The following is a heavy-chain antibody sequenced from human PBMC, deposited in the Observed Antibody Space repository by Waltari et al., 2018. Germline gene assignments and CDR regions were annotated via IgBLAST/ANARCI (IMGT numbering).Heavy chain of an antibody. V-gene: IGHV3-7*01. D-gene: IGHD2-15*01. CDR1: GFTFSSYW. J-gene: IGHJ4*03. CDR2: IKQDGSEK. Sequence: EVQLVESGGGLVQPGGSLRLSCAASGFTFSSYWMSWVRQAPGKGLEWVANIKQDGSEKYYVDSVKGRFTISRDNVKNSLYLQMNSRRAEDTAVYYCARGGSRLGSLFDYWGQGTTVTVSS. CDR3: ARGGSRLGSLFDY.